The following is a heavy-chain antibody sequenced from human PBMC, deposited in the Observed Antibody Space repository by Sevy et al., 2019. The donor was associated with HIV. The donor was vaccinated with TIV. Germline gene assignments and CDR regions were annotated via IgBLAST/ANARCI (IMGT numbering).Heavy chain of an antibody. CDR3: VRLSGRITGEGFDC. V-gene: IGHV3-7*01. Sequence: GGSLRLSCAASGFSFNYDYMSWVRQAPGKGLEWVANIKEDGTEKYYVDSVKGRFTISRDNAKKSVYLQMNSLRAEDTAIYYCVRLSGRITGEGFDCWGQGILVTVSS. CDR1: GFSFNYDY. CDR2: IKEDGTEK. D-gene: IGHD3-10*01. J-gene: IGHJ4*02.